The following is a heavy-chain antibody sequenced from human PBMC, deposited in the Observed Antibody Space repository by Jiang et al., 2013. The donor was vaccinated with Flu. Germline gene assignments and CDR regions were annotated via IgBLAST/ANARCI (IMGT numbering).Heavy chain of an antibody. CDR2: ISGSGGST. V-gene: IGHV3-23*01. D-gene: IGHD2-8*01. J-gene: IGHJ5*02. CDR1: GFTFSSYA. Sequence: VQLLESGGGLVQPGGSLRLSCAASGFTFSSYAMSWVRQAPGKGLEWVSAISGSGGSTYYADSVKGRFTISRDNSKNTLYLQMNSLRAEDTAVYYCAKLSAKIVLIVASGFDPWGQGTLVTVSS. CDR3: AKLSAKIVLIVASGFDP.